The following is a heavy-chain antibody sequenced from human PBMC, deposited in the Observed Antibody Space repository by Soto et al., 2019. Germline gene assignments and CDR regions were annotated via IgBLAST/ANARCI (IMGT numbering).Heavy chain of an antibody. V-gene: IGHV3-53*01. Sequence: GGSLRLSCAASGFTVSSNYMSWVRQAPGKGLEWVSVIYSGGSTYYADSVKGRFTISRDNAKNSLYLQMNSLRAEDTAVYSCARDLIAGLYFDYWGQGTLVTVSS. D-gene: IGHD2-15*01. CDR3: ARDLIAGLYFDY. J-gene: IGHJ4*02. CDR1: GFTVSSNY. CDR2: IYSGGST.